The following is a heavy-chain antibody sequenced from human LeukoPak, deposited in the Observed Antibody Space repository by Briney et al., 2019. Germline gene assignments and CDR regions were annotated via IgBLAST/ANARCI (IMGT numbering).Heavy chain of an antibody. D-gene: IGHD3-22*01. J-gene: IGHJ6*02. CDR3: ARRTYYDSSGGYGMDV. CDR2: IYYSGST. Sequence: SETLSLTCAVYGGSFSGYYWSWIRQPPGKGLEWIGYIYYSGSTNYNPSLKSRVTISVDTSKNQFSLKLSSVTAADTAVYYCARRTYYDSSGGYGMDVWGQGTTVTVSS. CDR1: GGSFSGYY. V-gene: IGHV4-59*08.